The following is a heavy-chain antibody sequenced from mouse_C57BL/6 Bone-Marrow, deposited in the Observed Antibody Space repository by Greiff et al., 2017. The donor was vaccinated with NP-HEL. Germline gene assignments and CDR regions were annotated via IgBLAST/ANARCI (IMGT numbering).Heavy chain of an antibody. D-gene: IGHD1-1*01. V-gene: IGHV14-3*01. CDR2: IDPSNGNT. CDR3: ARLTTVPHIDY. Sequence: PLQQSVAELVRPGASVKSPCTASGFNIKNTQMHWVKQRPEQGLEWIGRIDPSNGNTKYARKVQGKATITTDTSSNTAYLQISSLTTEDTAIYYCARLTTVPHIDYWGQGTTLTVSS. J-gene: IGHJ2*01. CDR1: GFNIKNTQ.